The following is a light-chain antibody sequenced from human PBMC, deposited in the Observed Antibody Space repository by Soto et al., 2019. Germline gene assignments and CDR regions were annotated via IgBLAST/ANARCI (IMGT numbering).Light chain of an antibody. V-gene: IGLV1-44*01. CDR1: SSNIGSNT. CDR3: AAWDDSLNGPV. CDR2: SDS. Sequence: QPVLTQPPSASGTPGQRVTISCSGSSSNIGSNTVNWYQQLPGTAPKLLIYSDSQRPSGVPDRFSGSKSGTSASLAISGLQSEDEADYYCAAWDDSLNGPVFGGGTKLTVL. J-gene: IGLJ3*02.